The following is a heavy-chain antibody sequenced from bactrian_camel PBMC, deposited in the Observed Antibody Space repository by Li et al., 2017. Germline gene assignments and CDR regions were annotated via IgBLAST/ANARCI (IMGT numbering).Heavy chain of an antibody. J-gene: IGHJ2*01. CDR2: IDGDGEAT. CDR1: EFSYSSAC. V-gene: IGHV3S6*01. Sequence: VQLVESGGGSVQAGGSLRLSCVVSEFSYSSACMAWFRQAVGSEREGVALIDGDGEATYSESVKGRFTVSRDFAQKILHLQMNNLKVEDTAMYYCAAVWGVFCGVSLSPDEYAVWGQGTQVTVS. D-gene: IGHD3*01. CDR3: AAVWGVFCGVSLSPDEYAV.